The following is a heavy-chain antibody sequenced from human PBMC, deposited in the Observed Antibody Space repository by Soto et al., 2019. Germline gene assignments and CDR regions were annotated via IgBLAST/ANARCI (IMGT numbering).Heavy chain of an antibody. J-gene: IGHJ5*02. D-gene: IGHD6-6*01. Sequence: GXSVKVSCKASGYTFTSYYMHWVRQAPGQGLEWMGIINPSGGSTSYAQKFQGRVTMTRDTSTSTVYMELSSLRSEDTAVYYCARGIVYSSSSGLPLIWFDPWGQGTLVTVSS. V-gene: IGHV1-46*01. CDR2: INPSGGST. CDR1: GYTFTSYY. CDR3: ARGIVYSSSSGLPLIWFDP.